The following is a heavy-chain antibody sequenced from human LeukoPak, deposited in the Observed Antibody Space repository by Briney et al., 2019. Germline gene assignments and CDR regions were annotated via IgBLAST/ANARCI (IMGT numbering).Heavy chain of an antibody. J-gene: IGHJ4*02. Sequence: SETLSLTCTVSGGSIIDSSYYWGWIRQPPGKGLEWIGNIYYFGTTLHNPSLKSRVTMSVDTSKNQFSLKLSSVTAADTAVYYCARDSHAWYGQYYFDFWGQGALVTVSS. D-gene: IGHD6-13*01. V-gene: IGHV4-39*07. CDR1: GGSIIDSSYY. CDR3: ARDSHAWYGQYYFDF. CDR2: IYYFGTT.